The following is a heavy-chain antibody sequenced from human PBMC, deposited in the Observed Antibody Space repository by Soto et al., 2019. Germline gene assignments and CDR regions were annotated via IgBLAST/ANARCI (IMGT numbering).Heavy chain of an antibody. J-gene: IGHJ4*02. Sequence: QVQLVQSGAEVKKPGSSVKVSCKASGGTFSSYAISWVRQAPGQGLEWMGGISPIFGTANYAQKLQGRVTITADESTSTAYMELSRLRSEDTAVYYCAISPYDYGDYVRPDLDYWGQGTLVTVSS. D-gene: IGHD4-17*01. CDR1: GGTFSSYA. CDR3: AISPYDYGDYVRPDLDY. CDR2: ISPIFGTA. V-gene: IGHV1-69*01.